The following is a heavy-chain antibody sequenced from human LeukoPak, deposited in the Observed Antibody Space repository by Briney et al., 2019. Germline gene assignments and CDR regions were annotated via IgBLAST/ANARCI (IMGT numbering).Heavy chain of an antibody. Sequence: PGGSLRLSCAASGFTFGSYAMSWVRQAPGKGLEWVSAISGSGGSTYYADSVKGRFTISRDNSKNTLYLQMNSLRAEDTAVYYCAKGLRHSGSYPRFDYWGQGTLVTVSS. CDR1: GFTFGSYA. J-gene: IGHJ4*02. CDR3: AKGLRHSGSYPRFDY. D-gene: IGHD1-26*01. V-gene: IGHV3-23*01. CDR2: ISGSGGST.